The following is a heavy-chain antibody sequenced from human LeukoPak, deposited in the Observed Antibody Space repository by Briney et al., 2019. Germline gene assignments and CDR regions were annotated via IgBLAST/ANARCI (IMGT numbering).Heavy chain of an antibody. CDR2: IYYSGST. CDR3: ARVDGYNEPY. V-gene: IGHV4-59*01. J-gene: IGHJ4*02. D-gene: IGHD5-24*01. Sequence: SETLSLTCTVSGGSISSYYWSWIRQPPGKGLEWVGYIYYSGSTNYNPSLKSRVTISVDTSKNQFSLKLSSVTAADTAVYYCARVDGYNEPYWGQGTLVTVSS. CDR1: GGSISSYY.